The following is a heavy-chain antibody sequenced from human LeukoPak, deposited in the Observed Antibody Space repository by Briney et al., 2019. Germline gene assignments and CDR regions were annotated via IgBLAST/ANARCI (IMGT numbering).Heavy chain of an antibody. V-gene: IGHV4-59*01. CDR3: ARADYYGSGSYQLFDY. D-gene: IGHD3-10*01. Sequence: SETLSLTCTVSGGSISSYYWSWIRQPPGKGLEWIGYICYSGSTNYNPSLKSRVTISVDTSKNQFSLKLSSVTAADTAVYYCARADYYGSGSYQLFDYWGQGTLVTVSS. CDR2: ICYSGST. J-gene: IGHJ4*02. CDR1: GGSISSYY.